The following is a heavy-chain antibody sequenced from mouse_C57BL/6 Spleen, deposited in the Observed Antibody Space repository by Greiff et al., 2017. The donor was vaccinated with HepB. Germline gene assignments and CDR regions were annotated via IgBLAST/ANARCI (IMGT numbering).Heavy chain of an antibody. CDR3: ARSSIYYYGSSWFAY. CDR1: GYTFTSYW. CDR2: IDPSDSYT. D-gene: IGHD1-1*01. Sequence: VQLQQPGAELVKPGASVKLSCKASGYTFTSYWMQWVKQRPGQSLEWIGEIDPSDSYTNYNQKFKGKATLTVDTSSSTAYMQLSSLTSEDSAVYYCARSSIYYYGSSWFAYWGQGTLVTVSA. V-gene: IGHV1-50*01. J-gene: IGHJ3*01.